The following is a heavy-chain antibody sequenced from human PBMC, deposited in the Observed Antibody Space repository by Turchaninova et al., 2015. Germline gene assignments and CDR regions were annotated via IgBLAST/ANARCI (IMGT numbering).Heavy chain of an antibody. CDR1: WDSVASSSAA. D-gene: IGHD1-26*01. Sequence: VPLQQSGPGRVTPTHTRYSTGARAWDSVASSSAAWNWIRQSPSKGLEWLGRTYYRSRWYNDYALSVKSRITINSDTSENQFSLRLNSVTPEDTAVYYCARGGTYFKGFEFWGQGALVTVSS. CDR2: TYYRSRWYN. CDR3: ARGGTYFKGFEF. J-gene: IGHJ4*02. V-gene: IGHV6-1*01.